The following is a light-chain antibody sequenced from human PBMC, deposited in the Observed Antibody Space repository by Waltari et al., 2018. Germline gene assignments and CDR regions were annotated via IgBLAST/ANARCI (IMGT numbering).Light chain of an antibody. V-gene: IGKV1-39*01. CDR1: QSISSY. Sequence: DIQRTQSPSSLSASVGDRVTITFRASQSISSYLNWYQQKPGKAHKLLIYAASSLQSGVPSRFSGSGSGTDFTLTISSLQPEDFATYYCQQSYSTPWTFGQGTKVEIK. CDR3: QQSYSTPWT. J-gene: IGKJ1*01. CDR2: AAS.